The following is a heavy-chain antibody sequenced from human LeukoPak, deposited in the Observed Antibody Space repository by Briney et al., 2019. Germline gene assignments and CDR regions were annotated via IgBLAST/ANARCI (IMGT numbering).Heavy chain of an antibody. J-gene: IGHJ3*02. CDR3: ARGYSGSYGDAFDI. V-gene: IGHV4-38-2*01. Sequence: PSETLSLTRAVSGYSISSGYYWGWIRQPPGKGLEWIGSIYHSGSTYYNPSLKSRVTKSADTSKNQFSLKLSSVTAADTAVYYCARGYSGSYGDAFDIWGQGTMVTVSS. D-gene: IGHD1-26*01. CDR1: GYSISSGYY. CDR2: IYHSGST.